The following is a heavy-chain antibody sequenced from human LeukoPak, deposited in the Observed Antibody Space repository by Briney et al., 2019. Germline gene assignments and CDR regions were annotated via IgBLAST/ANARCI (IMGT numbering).Heavy chain of an antibody. CDR1: VYIFTSYY. J-gene: IGHJ4*02. D-gene: IGHD1-14*01. V-gene: IGHV1-8*03. CDR2: MNHNSCNT. CDR3: ARSSRYRALPDDY. Sequence: GSVKDSCKASVYIFTSYYIHWVRQAPGQGLEWMGWMNHNSCNTGYAQKFQGRVTITRNTSISTAYMELSSMRSEDTAVYYCARSSRYRALPDDYWGQGTLVTVSS.